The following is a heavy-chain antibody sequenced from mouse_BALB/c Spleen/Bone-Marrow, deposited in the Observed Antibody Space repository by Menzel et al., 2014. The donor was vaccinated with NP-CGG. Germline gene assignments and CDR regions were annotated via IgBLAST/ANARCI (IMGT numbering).Heavy chain of an antibody. CDR2: IWKNGNT. Sequence: VQLVESGPGLVQPSQSLSITCTVSGFSLTTYGVHWVRQSPGKGLEWLGVIWKNGNTDYSAPFMPRLSITKDNSKSQVFFKMNSLQADDTAIYYCAKNRGDGYFDYWGQGATLTVSS. V-gene: IGHV2-5*01. CDR3: AKNRGDGYFDY. D-gene: IGHD3-1*01. CDR1: GFSLTTYG. J-gene: IGHJ2*01.